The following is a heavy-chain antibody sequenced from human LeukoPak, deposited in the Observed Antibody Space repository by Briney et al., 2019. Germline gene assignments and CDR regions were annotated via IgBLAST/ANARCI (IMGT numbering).Heavy chain of an antibody. CDR2: ISAYNGNT. V-gene: IGHV1-18*01. D-gene: IGHD3-10*01. CDR3: AREGQAQAPGVGLSDAFDI. Sequence: EASVKVFCKSSGYTFTSYGISWVRQAPGQGLEWMGWISAYNGNTNYAQKFQGRVTITADKSTSTAYMELSSLRSEDTAVYYCAREGQAQAPGVGLSDAFDIWGQGTVVTVSS. CDR1: GYTFTSYG. J-gene: IGHJ3*02.